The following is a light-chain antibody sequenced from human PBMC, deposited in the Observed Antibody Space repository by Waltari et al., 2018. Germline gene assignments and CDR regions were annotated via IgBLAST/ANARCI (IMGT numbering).Light chain of an antibody. J-gene: IGLJ1*01. V-gene: IGLV2-8*01. Sequence: QSALTQPPSASGSPGQSVIISCTGSSSDVCAYKYVSWYQQHPGRAPKLIVYDVSQRPSGVPDRFSGSKSGNTASLTVSGLQAEDEADYYCSSYAGSNIYVFGTGTKVTVL. CDR2: DVS. CDR3: SSYAGSNIYV. CDR1: SSDVCAYKY.